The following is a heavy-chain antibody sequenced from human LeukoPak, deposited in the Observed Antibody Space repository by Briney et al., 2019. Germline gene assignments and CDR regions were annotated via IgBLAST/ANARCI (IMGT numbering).Heavy chain of an antibody. CDR3: TTFHSRLTDC. D-gene: IGHD6-13*01. V-gene: IGHV3-7*05. J-gene: IGHJ4*02. CDR2: INQDGSEK. CDR1: GFTFNSYW. Sequence: SGGSLRLSCAASGFTFNSYWINWVRQAPGKGLEWLANINQDGSEKYYVDSVKGRFTISRDNAKNSLYLQMNSLRAEDTAVYYCTTFHSRLTDCWGQGTLVTVSS.